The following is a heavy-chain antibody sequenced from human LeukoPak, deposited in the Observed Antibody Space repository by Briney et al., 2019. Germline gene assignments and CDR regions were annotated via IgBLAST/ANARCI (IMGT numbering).Heavy chain of an antibody. V-gene: IGHV3-23*01. CDR3: ASARAASYYYYYGMDV. J-gene: IGHJ6*02. CDR1: GFTFSSYA. D-gene: IGHD6-25*01. Sequence: GGSLRLSCAASGFTFSSYAMSWVRQAPGKGLEWVSAISGSGGSTYYADSVKGWFTISRDNSKNTLYLQMNSLRAEDTAVYYCASARAASYYYYYGMDVWGQGTTVTVSS. CDR2: ISGSGGST.